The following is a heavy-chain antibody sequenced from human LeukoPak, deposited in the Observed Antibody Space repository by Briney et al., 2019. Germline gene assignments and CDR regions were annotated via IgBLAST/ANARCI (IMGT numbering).Heavy chain of an antibody. J-gene: IGHJ4*02. CDR2: ISSSGSYI. CDR3: ARDDGVVIGSNQIDY. CDR1: GFTFGSYS. V-gene: IGHV3-21*01. D-gene: IGHD3-3*01. Sequence: GGSLRLSCAASGFTFGSYSINWVRQAPGKGLEWVSSISSSGSYIYYADSVKDRFTISRDNAKNSLYLQMNSLRAEDTALYYCARDDGVVIGSNQIDYWGQGTLVTVSS.